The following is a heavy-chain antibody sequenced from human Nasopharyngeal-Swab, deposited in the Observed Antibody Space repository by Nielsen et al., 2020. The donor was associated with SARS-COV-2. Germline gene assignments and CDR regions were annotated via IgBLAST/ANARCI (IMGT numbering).Heavy chain of an antibody. J-gene: IGHJ3*02. CDR3: ARHSRRWLQLRPDAFDI. CDR2: IYYSRST. D-gene: IGHD5-24*01. CDR1: GGSISSSSYY. Sequence: SETLSLTCTVSGGSISSSSYYWGWIRQPPGKGLEWIGSIYYSRSTYYNPSLKSRVTISVDTSKNQFSLKLSSVTAADTAVYYCARHSRRWLQLRPDAFDIWGQGTMVTVSS. V-gene: IGHV4-39*01.